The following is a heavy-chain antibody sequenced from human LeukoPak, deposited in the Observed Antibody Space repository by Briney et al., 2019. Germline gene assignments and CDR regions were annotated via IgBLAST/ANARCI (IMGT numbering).Heavy chain of an antibody. CDR3: ARGRDGYNLYYYYGMDV. CDR2: ISSSGSTI. CDR1: GFTFSDYY. J-gene: IGHJ6*02. V-gene: IGHV3-11*01. Sequence: GGSLRLSCAASGFTFSDYYMSWLRQAPGKGLEWVSYISSSGSTIYYADSVKGRFTISRDNAKNSLYLQMNSLRAEDTAVYYCARGRDGYNLYYYYGMDVWGQGTAVTVSS. D-gene: IGHD5-24*01.